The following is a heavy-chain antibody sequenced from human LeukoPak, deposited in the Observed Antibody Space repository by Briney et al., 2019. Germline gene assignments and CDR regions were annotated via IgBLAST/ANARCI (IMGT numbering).Heavy chain of an antibody. J-gene: IGHJ4*02. V-gene: IGHV4-34*01. CDR1: RGSFSGYY. CDR3: ARVEYSSGWYSDY. Sequence: SETLSLTCAVYRGSFSGYYWTWIRQPPGKGLEWIGEINHSGSTNYNPSLKSRVTISVDTSKNQFSLKLSSVTAADTAVYYCARVEYSSGWYSDYWGQGTLVTVSS. D-gene: IGHD6-19*01. CDR2: INHSGST.